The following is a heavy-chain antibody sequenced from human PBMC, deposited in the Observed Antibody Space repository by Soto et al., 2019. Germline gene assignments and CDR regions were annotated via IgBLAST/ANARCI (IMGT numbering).Heavy chain of an antibody. J-gene: IGHJ4*02. CDR1: GFTFSSYA. D-gene: IGHD4-17*01. CDR2: ISGSGSNP. CDR3: AKTASMTIRDGFDH. V-gene: IGHV3-23*01. Sequence: EVQVLESGGGLVQPGGSLRLSCAASGFTFSSYAMSWVRQAPGQGLEWVSAISGSGSNPYYADSLKGLFSISRDNYKNTLYLQMNSLRAEDTSRYYCAKTASMTIRDGFDHWGQGTLVTVSS.